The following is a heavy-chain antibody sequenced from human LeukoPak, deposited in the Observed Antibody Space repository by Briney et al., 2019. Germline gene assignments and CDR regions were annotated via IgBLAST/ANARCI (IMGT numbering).Heavy chain of an antibody. Sequence: PSETLSLTCTVSGGSISSYYLSWIRQPAGKGLEWIGRIYSRVTTYNPSLKSRVTISADTSRNHVSLTLNSVTAADTAVYYCARDSGTTGEVKFDPWGQGTLVTVSS. D-gene: IGHD3-10*01. CDR3: ARDSGTTGEVKFDP. CDR1: GGSISSYY. CDR2: IYSRVT. V-gene: IGHV4-4*07. J-gene: IGHJ5*02.